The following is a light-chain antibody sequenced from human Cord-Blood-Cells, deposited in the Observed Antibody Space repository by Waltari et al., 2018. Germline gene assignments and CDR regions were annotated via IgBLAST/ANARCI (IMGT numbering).Light chain of an antibody. V-gene: IGLV2-14*01. CDR3: SSYTSSSTWV. CDR1: SSYAGGYHY. J-gene: IGLJ3*02. Sequence: QSALTQPASVSGSPGQSITISCTGTSSYAGGYHYVSCYQQHPGKAPKLMIFDVSKRPSGVSNRFSGSKSGNTASLTISGLQAEDEADYYCSSYTSSSTWVFGGGTKLTVL. CDR2: DVS.